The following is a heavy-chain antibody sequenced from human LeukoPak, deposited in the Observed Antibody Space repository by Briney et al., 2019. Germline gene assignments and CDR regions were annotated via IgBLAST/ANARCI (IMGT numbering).Heavy chain of an antibody. CDR2: INPNSGGT. CDR3: AQQWLVRDGMDV. D-gene: IGHD6-19*01. Sequence: ASVTVSCKASGYTFTGYYMHWVRQAPGQGLEWMGWINPNSGGTNYAQKFQGRVTMTRDTSISTAYMELSRLRSDDTAVYYCAQQWLVRDGMDVWGQGTTVTVSS. J-gene: IGHJ6*02. V-gene: IGHV1-2*02. CDR1: GYTFTGYY.